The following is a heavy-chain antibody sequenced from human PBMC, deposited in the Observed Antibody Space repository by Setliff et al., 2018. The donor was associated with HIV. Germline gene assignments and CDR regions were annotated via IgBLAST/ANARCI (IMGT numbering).Heavy chain of an antibody. V-gene: IGHV3-7*03. CDR1: GFVFSDFW. CDR2: INDDGNKK. Sequence: LRLSCAASGFVFSDFWMSWARQAPGKGLEWVANINDDGNKKYYVGSVKGRFTISRDNAKNSLFLQMNSLRADDTAVYYCAALSLRTNSVYGIISTRFDPWGQGTLVTVSS. D-gene: IGHD2-8*01. J-gene: IGHJ5*02. CDR3: AALSLRTNSVYGIISTRFDP.